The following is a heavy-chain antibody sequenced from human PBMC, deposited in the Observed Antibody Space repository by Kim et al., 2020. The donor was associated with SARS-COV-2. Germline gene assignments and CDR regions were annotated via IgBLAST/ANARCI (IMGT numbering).Heavy chain of an antibody. CDR2: IYYSGST. V-gene: IGHV4-39*07. CDR1: GGSISSSSYY. CDR3: ARDAGDYYFDY. D-gene: IGHD4-17*01. Sequence: SETLSLTCTVSGGSISSSSYYWGWIRQPPGKGLEWIGSIYYSGSTYYNPSLKSRVTISVDTSKNQFSLKLSSVTAADTAVYYCARDAGDYYFDYWGQGTL. J-gene: IGHJ4*02.